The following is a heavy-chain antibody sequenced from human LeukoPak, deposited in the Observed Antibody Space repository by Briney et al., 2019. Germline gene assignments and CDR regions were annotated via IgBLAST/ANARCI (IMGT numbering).Heavy chain of an antibody. CDR1: GGSISSYY. D-gene: IGHD3-3*01. Sequence: SETLSLTCTVSGGSISSYYWSWIRQPPGKGLEWIGYIYYSGSTNYNPSLKSRVTISVDTSKNQFSLKLSSVTAADTAVYYCARVPPLTRFLEWSPGDWGQGTLVTVSS. V-gene: IGHV4-59*01. J-gene: IGHJ4*02. CDR3: ARVPPLTRFLEWSPGD. CDR2: IYYSGST.